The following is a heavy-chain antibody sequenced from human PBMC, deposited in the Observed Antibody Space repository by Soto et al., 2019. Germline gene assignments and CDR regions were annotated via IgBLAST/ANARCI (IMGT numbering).Heavy chain of an antibody. CDR2: INPSGGST. D-gene: IGHD6-13*01. CDR1: GYTFTSYY. V-gene: IGHV1-46*01. CDR3: ASRRAADYYYGIDV. Sequence: ATVRFFCKSSGYTFTSYYMHWVRQAPGQGLEWMGIINPSGGSTSYAQKFQGRVTMTRDTSTSTDYMELRSLRSEDTAVYYCASRRAADYYYGIDVWGQGNKVTVSS. J-gene: IGHJ6*02.